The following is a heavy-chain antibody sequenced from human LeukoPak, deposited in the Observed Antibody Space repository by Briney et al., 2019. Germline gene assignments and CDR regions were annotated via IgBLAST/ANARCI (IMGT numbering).Heavy chain of an antibody. CDR2: IYYSGST. CDR1: GGSIRSSSDY. V-gene: IGHV4-39*07. J-gene: IGHJ4*02. D-gene: IGHD3-22*01. CDR3: ARNDYESSGFDF. Sequence: KPSETLSLTCTVSGGSIRSSSDYWGWIRQPPGKGLEWIGYIYYSGSTFYDPSLKSRVTMSVDTSNNQFSLKLSSVTAVDSAVYYCARNDYESSGFDFWGQGALVTVSS.